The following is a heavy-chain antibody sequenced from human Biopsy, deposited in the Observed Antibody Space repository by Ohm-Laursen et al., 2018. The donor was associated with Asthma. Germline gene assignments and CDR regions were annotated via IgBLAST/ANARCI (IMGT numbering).Heavy chain of an antibody. V-gene: IGHV3-30*03. CDR2: ISNDGSSK. CDR3: ARSDCGSGGYCYIPFYF. D-gene: IGHD2-21*02. CDR1: GFTVSRDH. J-gene: IGHJ4*02. Sequence: SLRLSCTAPGFTVSRDHMFWVRQAPGKGLEWVALISNDGSSKYYADSVKGRFTISRDISKNTLYLQMNSLRAEDTAVYYCARSDCGSGGYCYIPFYFWGQGTLVTVSS.